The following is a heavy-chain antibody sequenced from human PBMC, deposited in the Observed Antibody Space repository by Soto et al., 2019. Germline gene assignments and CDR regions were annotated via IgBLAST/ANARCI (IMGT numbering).Heavy chain of an antibody. CDR3: ARNLGFCTGGSCYFGY. CDR1: GYTFTNYD. J-gene: IGHJ4*02. D-gene: IGHD2-15*01. Sequence: QVQLVQSTAEVKKPGASVKVSCKASGYTFTNYDINWVRQAAGQGLEWMGWMNPNSGTTGYAQKFQGRVTMTRKTSINTAYMELTSLRSEDTAVYYCARNLGFCTGGSCYFGYWGQGTLVTVSS. V-gene: IGHV1-8*01. CDR2: MNPNSGTT.